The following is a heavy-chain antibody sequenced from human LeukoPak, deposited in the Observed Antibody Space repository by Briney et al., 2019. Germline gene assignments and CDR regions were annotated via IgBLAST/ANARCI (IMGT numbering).Heavy chain of an antibody. CDR2: ISGRGGSK. CDR1: GFTFSSYA. CDR3: AKDPGPYGDYYFDY. J-gene: IGHJ4*02. D-gene: IGHD4-17*01. Sequence: GGSLRLSCAASGFTFSSYAMSWVRQAPGKGVEWVSDISGRGGSKYYADSVKGGFTISRDNSKNTLYLQMNRLRAEDTAVYYCAKDPGPYGDYYFDYWGQGTLVTVSS. V-gene: IGHV3-23*01.